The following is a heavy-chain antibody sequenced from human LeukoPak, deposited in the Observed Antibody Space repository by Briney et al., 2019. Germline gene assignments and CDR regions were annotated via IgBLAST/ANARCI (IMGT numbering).Heavy chain of an antibody. CDR2: ISSSGRYI. D-gene: IGHD2-15*01. CDR3: ARDRYCSGGSCYPYYFDY. J-gene: IGHJ4*02. CDR1: GFTFSSYS. Sequence: GGSLRPSCAASGFTFSSYSVNWVRQAPGKGLEWVSSISSSGRYIDYADSVKGRFTISRDNAKNSLYLQMSSLRAEDTAVYYCARDRYCSGGSCYPYYFDYWGQGTLVTVSS. V-gene: IGHV3-21*01.